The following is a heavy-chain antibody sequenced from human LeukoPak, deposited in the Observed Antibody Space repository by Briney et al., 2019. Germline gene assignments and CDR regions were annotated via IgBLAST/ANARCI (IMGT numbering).Heavy chain of an antibody. CDR3: ARGRWRIDY. Sequence: TSETLSLTCTVSGGSISSYYWSWIRQPPGKGLEWIGYIYYSGSTNCNPSLKSRVTISVDTSKNQFPLKLSSVTAADTAVYYCARGRWRIDYWGQGTLVTVSS. V-gene: IGHV4-59*01. CDR2: IYYSGST. D-gene: IGHD4-23*01. CDR1: GGSISSYY. J-gene: IGHJ4*02.